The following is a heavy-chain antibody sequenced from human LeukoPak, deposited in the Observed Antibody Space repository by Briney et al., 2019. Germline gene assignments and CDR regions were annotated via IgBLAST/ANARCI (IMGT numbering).Heavy chain of an antibody. CDR2: FSGSGGTT. CDR1: GFTFSQYW. V-gene: IGHV3-23*01. Sequence: GGSLRLSCAASGFTFSQYWMSWVRQAPGRGLEWVSGFSGSGGTTYYADSVKGRFTISRDNSKNTLYLQMNSLRAEDTAVYYCANGNRCTSPNCLGYYYFYMDVWGKGTTVTVSS. D-gene: IGHD2-8*01. CDR3: ANGNRCTSPNCLGYYYFYMDV. J-gene: IGHJ6*03.